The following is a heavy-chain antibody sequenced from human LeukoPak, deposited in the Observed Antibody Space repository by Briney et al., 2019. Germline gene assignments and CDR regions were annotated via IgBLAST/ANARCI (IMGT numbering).Heavy chain of an antibody. J-gene: IGHJ3*02. CDR2: IYPGDSDT. Sequence: PRESLKISCKGSGYRFTGYWIGWVRQMPGKGLEWMGIIYPGDSDTRYSPSFQGQITISVDKSISIAYVQWSSLKASDTAMYYCARPAFYGSGFPDAFDIWGQGTMVTVSS. V-gene: IGHV5-51*01. D-gene: IGHD3-10*01. CDR3: ARPAFYGSGFPDAFDI. CDR1: GYRFTGYW.